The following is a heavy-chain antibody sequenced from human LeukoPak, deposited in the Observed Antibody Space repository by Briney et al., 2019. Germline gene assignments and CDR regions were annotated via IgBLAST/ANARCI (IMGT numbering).Heavy chain of an antibody. V-gene: IGHV4-59*08. CDR2: IYYTGST. CDR3: ARHDPIVGTPDAFDI. J-gene: IGHJ3*02. Sequence: PSETLSLICTVSGGSISSEYWSWIRQSPGKGLEWIGYIYYTGSTNYNPSLKSRVTISIDTSKNQFSLKLSSVTAADTAVYYCARHDPIVGTPDAFDIWGQGTMVTVSS. D-gene: IGHD1-26*01. CDR1: GGSISSEY.